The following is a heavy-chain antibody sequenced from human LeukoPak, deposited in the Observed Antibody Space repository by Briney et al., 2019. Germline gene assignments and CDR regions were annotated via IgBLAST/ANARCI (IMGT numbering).Heavy chain of an antibody. CDR2: IYYSGST. CDR3: ARDIGLLGLPYYFDY. CDR1: GGSISSYY. D-gene: IGHD3/OR15-3a*01. V-gene: IGHV4-59*01. J-gene: IGHJ4*02. Sequence: SETLSLTCTVSGGSISSYYWSWIRQPPGKGLEWIGYIYYSGSTNYTPSLKSRVTISVDTSKNQFSLKLSSVTVADTAVYYCARDIGLLGLPYYFDYWGQGTLVTVSS.